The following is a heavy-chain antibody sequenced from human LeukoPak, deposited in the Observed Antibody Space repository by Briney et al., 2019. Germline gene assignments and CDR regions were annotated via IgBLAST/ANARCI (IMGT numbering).Heavy chain of an antibody. D-gene: IGHD3-22*01. CDR2: IIPIFAIV. CDR3: AIADSSSYSLDENFDY. CDR1: VGTLISYS. J-gene: IGHJ4*02. V-gene: IGHV1-69*04. Sequence: AVQESCKSSVGTLISYSLNWVGQPPAQEREWIGRIIPIFAIVNYSQNFQGRDTITADKSPNTAYMALSSLRFEDTAFYYCAIADSSSYSLDENFDYWGQGTLVTVSS.